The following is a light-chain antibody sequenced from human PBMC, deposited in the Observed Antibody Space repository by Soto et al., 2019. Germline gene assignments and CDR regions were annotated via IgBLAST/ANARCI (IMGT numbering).Light chain of an antibody. CDR1: SSYVGGYNY. J-gene: IGLJ1*01. Sequence: QSALTQPASVSGSPGQSITTSYAGTSSYVGGYNYVSWYQQHPGKAPKLMIYDVSNRPTGASNRFSGSKSGNTASLTISGLQAEDEADYYCSSYTSSSTYVFGTGTKVTVL. CDR3: SSYTSSSTYV. V-gene: IGLV2-14*01. CDR2: DVS.